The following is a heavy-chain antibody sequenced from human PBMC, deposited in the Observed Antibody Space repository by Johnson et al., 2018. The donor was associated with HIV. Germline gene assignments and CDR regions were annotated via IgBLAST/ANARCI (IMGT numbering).Heavy chain of an antibody. CDR2: ISYDGSNK. CDR1: TFTFTNYA. Sequence: VQVVESGGGVVQPGRSLRLSCAASTFTFTNYAMHWVRQAPGKGLEWVAVISYDGSNKYYADSVKGRFTISRDNSMNTLYLQMNSLRAEDTALYYCARLKEGAFDMWGQGTMVTVSS. J-gene: IGHJ3*02. CDR3: ARLKEGAFDM. V-gene: IGHV3-30-3*01.